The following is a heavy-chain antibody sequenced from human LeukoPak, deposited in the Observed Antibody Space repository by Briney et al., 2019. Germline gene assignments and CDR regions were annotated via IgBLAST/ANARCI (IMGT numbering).Heavy chain of an antibody. Sequence: GGSLRLSCAASGFTFNSYAMSWAPQAPGKGLEGVSAISGSGGSTYYADSVKGRFTIARDNCKDTLYLQMNSLRAEDTAVYYCAKDVMNSGSWGDYWGQGTLVTVSS. CDR2: ISGSGGST. J-gene: IGHJ4*02. V-gene: IGHV3-23*01. D-gene: IGHD1-26*01. CDR1: GFTFNSYA. CDR3: AKDVMNSGSWGDY.